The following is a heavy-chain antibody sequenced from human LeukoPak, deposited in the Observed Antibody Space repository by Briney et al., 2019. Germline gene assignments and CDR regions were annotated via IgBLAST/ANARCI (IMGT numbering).Heavy chain of an antibody. CDR1: GFTFSSYS. CDR2: ISSSSSTI. CDR3: ARGVRYCNSTSCYTRFDY. D-gene: IGHD2-2*02. J-gene: IGHJ4*02. Sequence: GRSLRLSCAASGFTFSSYSMNWVRQAPGKGLEWVSYISSSSSTIYYADSVKGRFTISRDNAKNSLYLQMSSLRAEDTAVYYCARGVRYCNSTSCYTRFDYWGQGTLVTVSS. V-gene: IGHV3-48*01.